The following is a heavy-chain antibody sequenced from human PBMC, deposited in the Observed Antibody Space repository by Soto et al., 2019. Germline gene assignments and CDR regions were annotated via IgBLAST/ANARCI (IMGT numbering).Heavy chain of an antibody. V-gene: IGHV4-34*01. Sequence: SSTLSLTCAVYGGSFGGLYWRWIRQPPGKGLEWIGEINHSGSTNYNQSLKSRVTISVDTSKNQFSLKLSSVTGADTAVYYCASSAIVGREVNTWFDPWGQGILDTVSS. D-gene: IGHD1-26*01. CDR2: INHSGST. CDR3: ASSAIVGREVNTWFDP. CDR1: GGSFGGLY. J-gene: IGHJ5*02.